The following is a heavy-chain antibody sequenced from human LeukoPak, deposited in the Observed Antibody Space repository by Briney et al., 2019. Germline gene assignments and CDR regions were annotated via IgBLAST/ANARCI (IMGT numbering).Heavy chain of an antibody. CDR1: GGSISSYY. D-gene: IGHD6-19*01. CDR3: ARGEGSGWYALGNWFDP. J-gene: IGHJ5*02. CDR2: IYYSGST. Sequence: SETLSLTCTVSGGSISSYYWSWIRQPPGKGLEWIGYIYYSGSTNYNPSLKSRVTISVDTSKNQFSLKLSSVTAADTAVYYCARGEGSGWYALGNWFDPWGQGTLVTVSS. V-gene: IGHV4-59*01.